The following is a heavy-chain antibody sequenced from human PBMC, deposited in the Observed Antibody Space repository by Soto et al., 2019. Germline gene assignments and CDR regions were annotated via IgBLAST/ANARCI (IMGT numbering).Heavy chain of an antibody. D-gene: IGHD5-12*01. CDR3: ARREYSGYDSRTIDY. CDR1: GFTVSSNY. V-gene: IGHV3-53*04. CDR2: IYSGGST. J-gene: IGHJ4*02. Sequence: PGGSLRLSCAASGFTVSSNYMSWVRQAPGKGLEWVSVIYSGGSTYYADSVKGRFTISRHNSKNTLYLQMNSLRAEDTAVYYCARREYSGYDSRTIDYWGQGTLVTVSS.